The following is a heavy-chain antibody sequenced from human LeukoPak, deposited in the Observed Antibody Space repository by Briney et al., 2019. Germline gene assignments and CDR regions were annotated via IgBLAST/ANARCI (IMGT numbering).Heavy chain of an antibody. D-gene: IGHD5-12*01. CDR1: GFTFNNYA. CDR2: FSGSGGST. V-gene: IGHV3-23*01. J-gene: IGHJ6*03. Sequence: GGSLRLSCAASGFTFNNYAMSWVCQAPGKGLEWVSAFSGSGGSTYYADSVKGRFTISRDNSKNTLYLQMNSLRAEDTAVYYCAKAGGYDGYYYYYMDVWGKGTTVTVSS. CDR3: AKAGGYDGYYYYYMDV.